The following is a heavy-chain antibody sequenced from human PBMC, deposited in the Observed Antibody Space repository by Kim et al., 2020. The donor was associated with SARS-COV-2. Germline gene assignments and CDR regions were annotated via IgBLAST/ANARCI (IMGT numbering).Heavy chain of an antibody. D-gene: IGHD6-19*01. Sequence: SVQGRFTIYRDNSKNTLYLRMNSLGAEDTAVYYCAKDYFGRKQWLDAFDIWGQGTMVTVSS. J-gene: IGHJ3*02. CDR3: AKDYFGRKQWLDAFDI. V-gene: IGHV3-23*01.